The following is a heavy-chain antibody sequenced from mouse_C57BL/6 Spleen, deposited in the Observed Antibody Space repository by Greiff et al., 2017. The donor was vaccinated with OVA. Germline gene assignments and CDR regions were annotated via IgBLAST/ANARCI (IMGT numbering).Heavy chain of an antibody. CDR3: ARGRDYAMDY. Sequence: QVQLQQSGPGLVQPSQSLSITCTVSGFSLTSYGVHWVRQPPGKGLEWLGVIWSGGSTDYNAAFISRLSISKDNSKSRVFFKMHSLQADDTAIYYCARGRDYAMDYWGQGTSVTVSS. V-gene: IGHV2-4*02. CDR2: IWSGGST. J-gene: IGHJ4*01. CDR1: GFSLTSYG.